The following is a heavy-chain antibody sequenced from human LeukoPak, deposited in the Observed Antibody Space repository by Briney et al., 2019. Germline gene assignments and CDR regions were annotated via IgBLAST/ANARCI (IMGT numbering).Heavy chain of an antibody. CDR1: GGSITSSSYY. D-gene: IGHD1-14*01. CDR2: IYYSGNT. V-gene: IGHV4-39*01. J-gene: IGHJ4*02. CDR3: ARHDGSNNLDY. Sequence: SETLSLTCTVSGGSITSSSYYWGWIRQPPGKGLEWIGSIYYSGNTYYKPSLKSRVTISVDTSKNQFSLKLSSVTAADTVVYYCARHDGSNNLDYWGQGTLVTVSS.